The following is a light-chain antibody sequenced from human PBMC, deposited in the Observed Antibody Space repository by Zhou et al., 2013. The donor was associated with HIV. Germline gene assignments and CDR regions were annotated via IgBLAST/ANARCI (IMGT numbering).Light chain of an antibody. CDR2: GAS. J-gene: IGKJ4*01. V-gene: IGKV3-20*01. CDR1: QSVSSRY. Sequence: EIVLTQSPGTLSLSPGERAALSCRASQSVSSRYLAWYQQKLGQAPRLLIFGASSRAPGIPDRFSGSESGTDFTLTISSLQPEDVATYYCQKYNSAPRTFGGGTKVEIK. CDR3: QKYNSAPRT.